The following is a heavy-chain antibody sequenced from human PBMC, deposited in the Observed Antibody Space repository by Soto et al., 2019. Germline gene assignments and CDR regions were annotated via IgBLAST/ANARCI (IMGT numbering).Heavy chain of an antibody. V-gene: IGHV1-69*02. Sequence: QVQLVQSGAEVKKPGSSVKVSCKASGGTFSSYTISWVRQAPGQGLVWMGRIIPILGIANYAQKFQGRVTITADKSTSTAYMELSSLRSEDTAVYYCARGSDCSSTSCYHNYYYYYMDVWGKGTTVTVSS. D-gene: IGHD2-2*01. CDR3: ARGSDCSSTSCYHNYYYYYMDV. CDR2: IIPILGIA. CDR1: GGTFSSYT. J-gene: IGHJ6*03.